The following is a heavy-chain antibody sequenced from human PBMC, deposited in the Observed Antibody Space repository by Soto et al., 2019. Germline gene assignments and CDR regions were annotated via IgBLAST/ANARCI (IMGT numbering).Heavy chain of an antibody. Sequence: EVQLVESGGGLVQPGRSLRLSCAASGFTFDDYAMHWVRQAPGKGLEWVSGISWNSGSIGYADSVKGGFTISRDNAKNSLYLQMNSLRAEDTALYYCAKDTHSSGWQGGARYYGMDVWGQGTTVTVSS. D-gene: IGHD6-19*01. CDR3: AKDTHSSGWQGGARYYGMDV. V-gene: IGHV3-9*01. CDR1: GFTFDDYA. J-gene: IGHJ6*02. CDR2: ISWNSGSI.